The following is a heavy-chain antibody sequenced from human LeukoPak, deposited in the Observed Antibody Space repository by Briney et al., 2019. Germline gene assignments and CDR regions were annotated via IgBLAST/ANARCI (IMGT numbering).Heavy chain of an antibody. CDR3: APTYYYASGSSADLGY. CDR2: IIPIFGTA. CDR1: GGTFSSYA. J-gene: IGHJ4*02. V-gene: IGHV1-69*13. Sequence: APVKVSCKASGGTFSSYAISWVRQAPGQGLEWMGGIIPIFGTANYAQKFQGRVTITADESTSTAYMELSSLRSEDTAVYYCAPTYYYASGSSADLGYWGQGTLVTVSS. D-gene: IGHD3-10*01.